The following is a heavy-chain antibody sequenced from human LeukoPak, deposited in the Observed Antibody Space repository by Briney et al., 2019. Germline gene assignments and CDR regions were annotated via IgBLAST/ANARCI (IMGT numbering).Heavy chain of an antibody. CDR3: ARDGDYYYDSSGSDY. J-gene: IGHJ4*02. CDR1: GFTFSSYW. CDR2: IKQDGSEK. D-gene: IGHD3-22*01. Sequence: GGSLRLSCAASGFTFSSYWMSWVRQAPGKGLEWVANIKQDGSEKYYVDSVKGRLTISRDNAKNSLYLQMNSLRAEDTAVYYCARDGDYYYDSSGSDYWGQGTLVTVSS. V-gene: IGHV3-7*01.